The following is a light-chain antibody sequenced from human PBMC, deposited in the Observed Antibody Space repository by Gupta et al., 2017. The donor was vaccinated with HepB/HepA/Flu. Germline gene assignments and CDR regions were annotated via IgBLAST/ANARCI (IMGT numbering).Light chain of an antibody. CDR1: QSLLHSNGYNY. Sequence: ASISCRSSQSLLHSNGYNYLDWYLQKPGQSPQLLIYLGSNRASGVPDRFSGSGSGTDFTLKISRVEAEDVGIYYCMQALQSPRAFGQRTQVEIK. J-gene: IGKJ1*01. V-gene: IGKV2-28*01. CDR2: LGS. CDR3: MQALQSPRA.